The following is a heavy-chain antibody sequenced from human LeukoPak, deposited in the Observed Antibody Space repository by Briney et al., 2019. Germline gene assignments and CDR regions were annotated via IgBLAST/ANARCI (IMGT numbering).Heavy chain of an antibody. CDR2: IYNSGSN. V-gene: IGHV4-39*02. D-gene: IGHD2-15*01. CDR1: VGSLSSSSFY. CDR3: ARVEGYCSGGSCAAHYGMDV. Sequence: SGTLPVTCTVSVGSLSSSSFYWVWMRQPPGKGRECSGNIYNSGSNYHNPSLEGRVPILVNTRKNHFSLKLSSVAAADTGGYYCARVEGYCSGGSCAAHYGMDVWGQGTTVT. J-gene: IGHJ6*02.